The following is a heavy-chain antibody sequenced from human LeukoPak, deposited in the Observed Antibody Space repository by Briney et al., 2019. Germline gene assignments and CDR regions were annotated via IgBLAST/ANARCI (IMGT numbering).Heavy chain of an antibody. CDR3: VSFTFNWNDPYYYYGMDV. CDR2: IYYSGST. D-gene: IGHD1-1*01. Sequence: SETLSLTCTVSGXSVSSGSYYWGWIRQPPGKGLESIGYIYYSGSTNYNPSLKSRVTISVDTSKNQFSLKLSSVTAADTAVYYCVSFTFNWNDPYYYYGMDVWGQGTTVTVSS. CDR1: GXSVSSGSYY. V-gene: IGHV4-61*01. J-gene: IGHJ6*02.